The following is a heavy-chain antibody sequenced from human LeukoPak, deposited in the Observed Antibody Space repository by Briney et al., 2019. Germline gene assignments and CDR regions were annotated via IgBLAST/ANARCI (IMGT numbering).Heavy chain of an antibody. V-gene: IGHV4-59*01. CDR1: GGSISGYY. Sequence: SETLSLTCIVSGGSISGYYWVWIRQPPGKGLEWIGYIYYSGNTNYNPSLKSRVTISVDTSKNQFSLKLSSVTAADTAVYYCAGTRRWLAFDMWGQGTMVTVSS. CDR2: IYYSGNT. J-gene: IGHJ3*02. D-gene: IGHD2-15*01. CDR3: AGTRRWLAFDM.